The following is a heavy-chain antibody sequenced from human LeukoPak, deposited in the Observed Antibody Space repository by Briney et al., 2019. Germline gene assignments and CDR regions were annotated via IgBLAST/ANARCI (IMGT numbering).Heavy chain of an antibody. D-gene: IGHD2-2*01. V-gene: IGHV3-11*06. CDR1: GFTFSDYY. J-gene: IGHJ6*02. CDR3: ARAQESTLYGMDV. Sequence: PGGSLRLSCAASGFTFSDYYMSWIRQAPGKGLEWVSYISSSSSYTNYADSVKGRFTISRDNAKNSLYLQMNSLRAEDTAVYYCARAQESTLYGMDVWGQGTTVTVSS. CDR2: ISSSSSYT.